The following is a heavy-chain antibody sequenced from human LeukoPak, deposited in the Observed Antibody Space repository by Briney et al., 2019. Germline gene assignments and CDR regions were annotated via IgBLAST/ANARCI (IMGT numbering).Heavy chain of an antibody. Sequence: PSQTLSRKCTVSGGSISSGDYYWRWLRQPPGKGLAWIGYIYYSGSTYYNPSLKSRVTISVDTSKNQFSLKLSSVTAADTAVYYCARARTTSPFRGAFDIWGPGTMVTVSS. CDR2: IYYSGST. J-gene: IGHJ3*02. V-gene: IGHV4-30-4*08. CDR1: GGSISSGDYY. D-gene: IGHD1-1*01. CDR3: ARARTTSPFRGAFDI.